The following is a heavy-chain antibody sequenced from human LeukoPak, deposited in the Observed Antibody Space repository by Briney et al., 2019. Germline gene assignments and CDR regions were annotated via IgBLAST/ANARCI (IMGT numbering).Heavy chain of an antibody. CDR3: ARDIYYDSSGYYPHWYFDL. CDR2: MNPNSGNT. CDR1: GYTFTSYD. D-gene: IGHD3-22*01. J-gene: IGHJ2*01. Sequence: ASVKVSCKASGYTFTSYDINWVRQATGQGLEWMGWMNPNSGNTGYAQKFQGRVTITRNTSISTAYMELSSLRPEDTAVYYCARDIYYDSSGYYPHWYFDLWGRGTLVTVSS. V-gene: IGHV1-8*03.